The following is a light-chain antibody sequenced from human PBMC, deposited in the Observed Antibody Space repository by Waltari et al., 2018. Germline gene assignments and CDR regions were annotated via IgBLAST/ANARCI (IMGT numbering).Light chain of an antibody. Sequence: EVVLTQSPGTLSLSPGERATLSCRASQSVSKYLAWYQQRPGQAPRLLIYAASTRATGIPDRCSGSGSGTDFSLTLSRLEPEDFAVYYCQNHERLPATFGQGTKVEIK. J-gene: IGKJ1*01. CDR2: AAS. CDR1: QSVSKY. CDR3: QNHERLPAT. V-gene: IGKV3-20*01.